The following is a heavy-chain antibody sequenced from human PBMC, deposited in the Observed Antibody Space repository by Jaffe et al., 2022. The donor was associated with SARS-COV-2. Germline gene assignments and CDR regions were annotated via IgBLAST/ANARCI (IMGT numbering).Heavy chain of an antibody. CDR3: ARARREYYFDY. Sequence: QVQLQESGPGLVKPSETLSLTCTVSGGSISSYYWSWIRQPPGKGLEWIGYIYYSGSTNYNPSLKSRVTISVDTSKNQFSLKLSSVTAADTAVYYCARARREYYFDYWGQGTLVTVSS. J-gene: IGHJ4*02. CDR1: GGSISSYY. CDR2: IYYSGST. V-gene: IGHV4-59*01.